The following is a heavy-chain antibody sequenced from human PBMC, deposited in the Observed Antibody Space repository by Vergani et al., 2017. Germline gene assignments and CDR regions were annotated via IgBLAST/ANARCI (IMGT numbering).Heavy chain of an antibody. CDR2: INRNSGGT. CDR3: ARDRVVPAALPDEGPDAFDI. CDR1: GYTFTGYY. D-gene: IGHD2-2*01. V-gene: IGHV1-2*06. Sequence: QVQLVQSGAEVKKPGASVKVSCKASGYTFTGYYMHWVRQAPGQGLEWMGRINRNSGGTNYAQKFQGRVTMTRDTSISTAYMELSRLRSDDTAVYYCARDRVVPAALPDEGPDAFDIWGQGTMVTVSS. J-gene: IGHJ3*02.